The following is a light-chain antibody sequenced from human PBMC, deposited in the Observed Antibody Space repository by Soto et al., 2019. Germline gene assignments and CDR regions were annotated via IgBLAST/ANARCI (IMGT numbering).Light chain of an antibody. V-gene: IGKV3-11*01. CDR3: QQRSNWPPF. J-gene: IGKJ5*01. Sequence: EIVLTQSPGILSLSPGERATLSCRASQSVSSYLAWYQQKPGQAPRLLIYDASNRATGIPARFSCSGSGTDFTLTISSLEPEDFAVYYCQQRSNWPPFFGQGTRLEIK. CDR1: QSVSSY. CDR2: DAS.